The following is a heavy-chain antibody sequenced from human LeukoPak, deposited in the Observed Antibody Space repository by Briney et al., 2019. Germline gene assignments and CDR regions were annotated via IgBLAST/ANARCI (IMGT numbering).Heavy chain of an antibody. CDR1: GFTFSSYE. V-gene: IGHV3-48*03. CDR2: ISSSGSTI. D-gene: IGHD3-10*01. Sequence: PGGSLRLSCAASGFTFSSYEMNWVRQAPGKGLEWVSYISSSGSTIYYADSVKGRFTISRDNAKNSLCLQMNSLRAEDTAVYYCARDLPVYYYGSGSYSGYYGMDVWGKGTTVTVSS. CDR3: ARDLPVYYYGSGSYSGYYGMDV. J-gene: IGHJ6*04.